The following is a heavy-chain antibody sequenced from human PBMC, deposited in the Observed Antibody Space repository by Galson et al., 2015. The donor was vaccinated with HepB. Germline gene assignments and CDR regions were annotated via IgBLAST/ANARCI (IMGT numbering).Heavy chain of an antibody. CDR1: GYTFTNYD. J-gene: IGHJ5*02. CDR3: ARRHYYERRARNWFDP. Sequence: SVKVSCKASGYTFTNYDINWVRQAPGHGLEWMGWVNVDSGDTGYAQRFHGRVTMTRDTSIRTAYMEVSRLTSEDTAVYYCARRHYYERRARNWFDPWGQGTLVTVSS. D-gene: IGHD3-22*01. CDR2: VNVDSGDT. V-gene: IGHV1-8*01.